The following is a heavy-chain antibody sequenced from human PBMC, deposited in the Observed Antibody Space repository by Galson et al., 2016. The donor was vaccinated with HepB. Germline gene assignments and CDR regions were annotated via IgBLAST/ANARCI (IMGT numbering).Heavy chain of an antibody. CDR2: ISYDGSNQ. CDR1: GFSFSGYN. J-gene: IGHJ4*02. V-gene: IGHV3-30*18. D-gene: IGHD2-21*02. CDR3: AKELPPVTATGFDY. Sequence: SLRLSCAASGFSFSGYNIHWVRQAPGKGLEWVAGISYDGSNQYYLDSVKGRFTISRDNSKNTLFLQMNRLKAEDTAVYYCAKELPPVTATGFDYWGQGALVTVPS.